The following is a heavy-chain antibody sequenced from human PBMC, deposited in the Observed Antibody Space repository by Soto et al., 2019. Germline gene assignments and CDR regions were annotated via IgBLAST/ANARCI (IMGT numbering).Heavy chain of an antibody. V-gene: IGHV3-53*04. CDR3: ASSRADYYYYMDV. Sequence: EVQLVESGGGLVQPGGSLRLSCAASGFTVSSNYMSWVRQAPGKGLEWVSVIYSGGSTYYADSVKGRFTISRHNSKNTLYLQMNSLRAEDTSVYYCASSRADYYYYMDVWGKGTTVTVSS. CDR2: IYSGGST. CDR1: GFTVSSNY. J-gene: IGHJ6*03.